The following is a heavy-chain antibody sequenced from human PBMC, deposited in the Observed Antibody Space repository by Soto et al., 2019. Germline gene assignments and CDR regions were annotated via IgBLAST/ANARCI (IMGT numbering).Heavy chain of an antibody. Sequence: ASVKVSCKASGYTFASYYINWVRQATGQGLEWMGWMNPNSGNTGYAQKFQGRVTMTRNTSTSTAYMELSSLRSEDTAVYYCARGPPENNWNCDSAFDIWGQGTMVTVSS. CDR3: ARGPPENNWNCDSAFDI. CDR2: MNPNSGNT. J-gene: IGHJ3*02. D-gene: IGHD1-7*01. CDR1: GYTFASYY. V-gene: IGHV1-8*02.